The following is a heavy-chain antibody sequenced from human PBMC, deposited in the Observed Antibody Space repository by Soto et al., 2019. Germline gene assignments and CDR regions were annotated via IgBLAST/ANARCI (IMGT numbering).Heavy chain of an antibody. V-gene: IGHV5-51*01. D-gene: IGHD6-6*01. CDR3: AGHQRQLVPYYYYMDV. Sequence: GESLKISCKGSGYSFTSYWIGWVRQMPGKGLEWMGIIYPGDSDTRYSPSFQGQVTISADKSISTAYLQWGSLKASDTAMYYCAGHQRQLVPYYYYMDVWGKGTTVTVSS. CDR2: IYPGDSDT. J-gene: IGHJ6*03. CDR1: GYSFTSYW.